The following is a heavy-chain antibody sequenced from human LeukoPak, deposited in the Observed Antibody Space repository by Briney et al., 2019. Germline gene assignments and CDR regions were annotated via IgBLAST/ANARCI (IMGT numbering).Heavy chain of an antibody. CDR2: IYYSGST. Sequence: SETLSLTCTVSGDSITITNYYWGWIRQPPGKGLEWIGYIYYSGSTNYNPSLKSRVTISVDTSKNQFSLKLSSVTAADTAVYYCARADPHHDAFDIWGQGTMVTVSS. CDR1: GDSITITNYY. V-gene: IGHV4-61*05. CDR3: ARADPHHDAFDI. J-gene: IGHJ3*02.